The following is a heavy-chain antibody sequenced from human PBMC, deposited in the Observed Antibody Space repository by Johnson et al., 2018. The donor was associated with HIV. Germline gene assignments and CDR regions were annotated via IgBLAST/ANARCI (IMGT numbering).Heavy chain of an antibody. J-gene: IGHJ3*02. V-gene: IGHV3-23*04. CDR1: GFTFSSYA. CDR2: ISGSGGST. CDR3: ARDYLYYYDSSGYYYLDAFDI. Sequence: VQLVESGGGLVQPGGSLRLSCAASGFTFSSYAMSWVRQAPGKGLEWVSAISGSGGSTYYADSVKGRFTISRDNSKNTLYLQMNSLRADDTAVYYCARDYLYYYDSSGYYYLDAFDIWGQGTMVTVSS. D-gene: IGHD3-22*01.